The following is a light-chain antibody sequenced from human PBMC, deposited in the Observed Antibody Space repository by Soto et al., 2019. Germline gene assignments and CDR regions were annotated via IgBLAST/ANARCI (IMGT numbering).Light chain of an antibody. V-gene: IGKV1-39*01. CDR1: QTISSY. CDR3: QQSYSTLLFT. Sequence: DIQMTQSPSSLSASVGDRVTITCRASQTISSYLNWYQHKPGKAPKLLIYAASSLQSGVPSRFSGSGSGTDFTLTISSLQPEDFATYYCQQSYSTLLFTFGPGTKVDIK. CDR2: AAS. J-gene: IGKJ3*01.